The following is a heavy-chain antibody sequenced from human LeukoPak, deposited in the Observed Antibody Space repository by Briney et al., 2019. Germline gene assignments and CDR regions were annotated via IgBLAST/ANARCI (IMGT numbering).Heavy chain of an antibody. Sequence: PGGSLRLSCAASGFTFSTCGMHWVRQAPGTGLEWVAVIWYDGSNKYYADSVKGRFTISGDNSKNTLDLQMNSLRAEDSAVYYCAGGPMARGALVEYWGQGTLVTVSS. CDR3: AGGPMARGALVEY. J-gene: IGHJ4*02. D-gene: IGHD3-10*01. CDR1: GFTFSTCG. CDR2: IWYDGSNK. V-gene: IGHV3-33*01.